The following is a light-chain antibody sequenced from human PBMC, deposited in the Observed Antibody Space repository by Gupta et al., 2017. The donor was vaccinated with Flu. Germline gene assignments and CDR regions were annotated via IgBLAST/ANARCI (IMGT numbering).Light chain of an antibody. CDR1: TGAVTNTYF. Sequence: GTVTLTCASNTGAVTNTYFANWFQQKPGLPHKALIYNTDKKNAWTPARFSGSLLGGKAALTLSGVQPEDEADYHCLLYYGGIWVFGGGTKLTVL. V-gene: IGLV7-43*01. CDR2: NTD. J-gene: IGLJ3*02. CDR3: LLYYGGIWV.